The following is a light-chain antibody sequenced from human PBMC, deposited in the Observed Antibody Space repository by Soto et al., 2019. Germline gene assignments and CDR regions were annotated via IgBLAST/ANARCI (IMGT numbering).Light chain of an antibody. CDR2: EVT. V-gene: IGLV2-14*01. Sequence: QSALTQPASVSGSPGQSITISCTGTSTDIGAYNYVSWYQQHPGKAPKLLIYEVTNRPSGVSNRFSGSKSGTTASLTISGLQAEDAANYYCNSSPTVSNRVFGTGSKVAVL. CDR1: STDIGAYNY. J-gene: IGLJ1*01. CDR3: NSSPTVSNRV.